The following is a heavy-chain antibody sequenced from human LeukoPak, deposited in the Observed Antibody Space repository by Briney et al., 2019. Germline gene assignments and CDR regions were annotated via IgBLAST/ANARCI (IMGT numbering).Heavy chain of an antibody. D-gene: IGHD5-12*01. Sequence: GGSLRLSCAASGFTFSSYAMNWVRQAPGKGLEWVSGISSSGGSTHYADSVKGRFSVSRDNSKRTLYLQMNSLRAEDTAVYYCAKSFEGSGYDFYYWGQGTLVTVSS. J-gene: IGHJ4*02. V-gene: IGHV3-23*01. CDR1: GFTFSSYA. CDR3: AKSFEGSGYDFYY. CDR2: ISSSGGST.